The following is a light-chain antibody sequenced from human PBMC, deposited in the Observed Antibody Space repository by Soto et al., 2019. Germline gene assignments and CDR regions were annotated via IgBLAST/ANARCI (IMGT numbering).Light chain of an antibody. CDR1: SSDVGGYNY. CDR2: EVS. CDR3: SSYTSSSTLV. J-gene: IGLJ2*01. V-gene: IGLV2-14*01. Sequence: QSALTQPASVSGSPGQSITISCTGTSSDVGGYNYVSWYQQHPGKAPKLMIYEVSNRPSGVSNRFSGSKSGNTASLTISGLQAEEEADYYCSSYTSSSTLVFGGGTQVTVL.